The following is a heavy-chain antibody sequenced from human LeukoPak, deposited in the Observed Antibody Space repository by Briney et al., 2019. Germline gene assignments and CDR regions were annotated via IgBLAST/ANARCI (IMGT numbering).Heavy chain of an antibody. V-gene: IGHV3-23*01. J-gene: IGHJ3*02. CDR2: ISGSGGST. Sequence: GGSLRLSCAASGFTFSSHAMSWVCQAPGKGLEWVSAISGSGGSTYNADSVKGRFTISRDNSKNTLYLQMNSLRAEDTAVYYCAKSYYYDSSGYHAFDIWGQGTMVTVSS. CDR3: AKSYYYDSSGYHAFDI. CDR1: GFTFSSHA. D-gene: IGHD3-22*01.